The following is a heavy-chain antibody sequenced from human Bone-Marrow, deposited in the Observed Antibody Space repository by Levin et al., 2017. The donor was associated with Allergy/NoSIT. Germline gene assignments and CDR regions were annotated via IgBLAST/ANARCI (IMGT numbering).Heavy chain of an antibody. CDR3: ARDDRWNFGPMMPFDI. CDR2: INAGNGNT. CDR1: GYTFTSYA. J-gene: IGHJ3*02. Sequence: ASVKVSCKASGYTFTSYAMHWVRQAPGQRLEWMGWINAGNGNTKYSQKFQGRVTITRDTSASTAYMELSSLRSEDTAVYYCARDDRWNFGPMMPFDIWGQGTMVTVSS. D-gene: IGHD1-7*01. V-gene: IGHV1-3*01.